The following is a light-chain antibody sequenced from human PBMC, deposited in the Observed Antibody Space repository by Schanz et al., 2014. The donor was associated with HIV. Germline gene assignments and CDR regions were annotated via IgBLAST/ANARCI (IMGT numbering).Light chain of an antibody. CDR1: SSNIGAGYD. Sequence: QSVLTQPPSVSGAPGQRVTISCAGSSSNIGAGYDVHWYQHLPGTAPKLLMYANMERPSGVPDRFSGSGSGTSASLAISGLQSEDEADYYCAAWDDSLNGWVFGGGTKLTV. J-gene: IGLJ3*02. CDR2: ANM. CDR3: AAWDDSLNGWV. V-gene: IGLV1-44*01.